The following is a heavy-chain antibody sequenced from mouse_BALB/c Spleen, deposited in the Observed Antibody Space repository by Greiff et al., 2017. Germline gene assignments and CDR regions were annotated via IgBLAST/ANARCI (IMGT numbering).Heavy chain of an antibody. CDR3: ARVPVVADYAMDY. CDR1: GFTFTSYV. D-gene: IGHD1-1*02. J-gene: IGHJ4*01. CDR2: INPYNDGT. Sequence: VQLQQSGPELVKPGASVKMSCKASGFTFTSYVMHWVRQKPGQGLEWIGYINPYNDGTKYNEKFKGKATLTSDKSSSTAYMELSSLTSEDSAVYYCARVPVVADYAMDYWGQGTSVTVSS. V-gene: IGHV1-14*01.